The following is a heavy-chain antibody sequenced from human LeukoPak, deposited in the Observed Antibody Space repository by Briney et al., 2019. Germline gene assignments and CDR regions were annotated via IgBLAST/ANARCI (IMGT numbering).Heavy chain of an antibody. J-gene: IGHJ5*01. D-gene: IGHD3-22*01. V-gene: IGHV1-18*01. Sequence: GASVTVSCTATSYIFWVRQAPGHGLAWGGWIGSYGGDTYYAQKFQGRVTVTTDTSTSTAYMELRSLTSDDTAVYYCARDRWNFDDSSGSNRDFDSWGQGTLVTVSS. CDR3: ARDRWNFDDSSGSNRDFDS. CDR1: TSY. CDR2: IGSYGGDT.